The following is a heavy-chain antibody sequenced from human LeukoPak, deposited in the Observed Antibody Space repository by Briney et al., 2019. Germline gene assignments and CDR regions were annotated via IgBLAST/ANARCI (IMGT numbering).Heavy chain of an antibody. D-gene: IGHD2-15*01. CDR3: ARLVVGSQLWLDY. V-gene: IGHV1-2*06. J-gene: IGHJ4*02. Sequence: ASVKVSCKASGYTFTAYYMHWVRQAPGRGLEWMGRINPNSGGTNYAQKFQGRVTMTRDTSISTAYMELSSLRSDDTAVYYCARLVVGSQLWLDYWGQGTLVTVSS. CDR1: GYTFTAYY. CDR2: INPNSGGT.